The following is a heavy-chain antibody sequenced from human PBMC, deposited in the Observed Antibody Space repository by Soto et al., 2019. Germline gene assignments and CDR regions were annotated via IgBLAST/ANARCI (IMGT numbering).Heavy chain of an antibody. CDR2: ISSSGSTI. V-gene: IGHV3-48*03. CDR3: ASLITMIVVGPPP. CDR1: GLTFSSYE. Sequence: PGGSLRLSCAASGLTFSSYEMNWVRQAPGKGLEWVSYISSSGSTIYYADSVKGRFTISRDNAKNSLYLQMNSLRAEDTAVYYCASLITMIVVGPPPWGQVTLVTVSS. J-gene: IGHJ5*02. D-gene: IGHD3-22*01.